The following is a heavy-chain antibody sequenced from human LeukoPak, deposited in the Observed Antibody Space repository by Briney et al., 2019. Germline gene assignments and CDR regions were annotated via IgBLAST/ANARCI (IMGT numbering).Heavy chain of an antibody. CDR1: GFTFRNYA. J-gene: IGHJ1*01. CDR3: GKDPNGDYVGAFDFQR. V-gene: IGHV3-23*01. D-gene: IGHD4-17*01. CDR2: ITGSGSTT. Sequence: GGSLRLPCAASGFTFRNYAVVWVRQAPGKGLEWVSAITGSGSTTYYADSVRGRFTIHRDNSKNTLYLQMNSLRGEDTAVYYCGKDPNGDYVGAFDFQRWGQGTLVTVSS.